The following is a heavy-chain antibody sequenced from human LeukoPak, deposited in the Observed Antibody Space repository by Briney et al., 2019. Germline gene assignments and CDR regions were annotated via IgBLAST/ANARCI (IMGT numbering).Heavy chain of an antibody. CDR1: GFIFSSYE. D-gene: IGHD3-16*01. CDR3: ARRGVGDVLDI. V-gene: IGHV3-48*03. CDR2: ISSSGSTI. J-gene: IGHJ3*02. Sequence: GGSLRLSCAASGFIFSSYEMNWVRQAPGKGLEWVSYISSSGSTIYYADSVKGRFTISRDNAKNSLYLQMNSLRAEDTAVYYCARRGVGDVLDIWGRGTMVAVSS.